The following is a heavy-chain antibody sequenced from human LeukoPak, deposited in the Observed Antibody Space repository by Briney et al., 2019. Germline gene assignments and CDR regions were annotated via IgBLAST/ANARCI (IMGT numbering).Heavy chain of an antibody. D-gene: IGHD3-3*01. Sequence: PGGSLRLSCAASGFTFSNYEMHWVRQAPGKGLEWVSYISSSGSDIYYADSVKGRFTISRDNSKNTLYLQMNSLRAEDTAVYYCAKASYYDFWSGYFRDAFDIWGQGTMVTVSS. CDR2: ISSSGSDI. V-gene: IGHV3-48*03. J-gene: IGHJ3*02. CDR1: GFTFSNYE. CDR3: AKASYYDFWSGYFRDAFDI.